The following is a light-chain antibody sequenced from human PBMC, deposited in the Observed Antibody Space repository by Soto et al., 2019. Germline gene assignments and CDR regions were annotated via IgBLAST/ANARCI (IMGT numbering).Light chain of an antibody. CDR1: QTISTY. J-gene: IGKJ1*01. V-gene: IGKV1-39*01. CDR3: QQSYTTPPT. Sequence: DIQMTQSPSSLSASVGDRVTITCRASQTISTYLNWYLQKPGKAPKLLIYAASSLQSGVPSRFSGSGSGTDFTLTISSLQPKDFATYYCQQSYTTPPTFVQGTKVEIK. CDR2: AAS.